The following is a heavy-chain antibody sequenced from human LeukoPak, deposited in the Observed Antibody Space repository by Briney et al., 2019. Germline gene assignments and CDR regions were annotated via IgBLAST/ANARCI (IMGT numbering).Heavy chain of an antibody. CDR1: GGSISSYY. J-gene: IGHJ4*02. Sequence: SETLSLTCTVSGGSISSYYWSWIRQPPGKGLEWIGYIYYSGSTNYNPSLKSRVTISVDTSKNQFSLKLSSVTAADTAVYYCARGPGDGDYPRGGEPFDYWGQGTLVTVSS. D-gene: IGHD4-17*01. V-gene: IGHV4-59*08. CDR2: IYYSGST. CDR3: ARGPGDGDYPRGGEPFDY.